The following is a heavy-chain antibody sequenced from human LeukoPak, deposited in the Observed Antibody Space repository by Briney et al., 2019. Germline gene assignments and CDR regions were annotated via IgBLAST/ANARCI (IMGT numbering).Heavy chain of an antibody. CDR1: GYSFTSYW. CDR3: ARFYGGNSLGMDV. Sequence: EEPLKISCKGSGYSFTSYWIGWVRQLPGKGLEWMGIIYPGDSDTRYSPSSQGQVTISADKSISTAYLQWSSLKASDTAMYYCARFYGGNSLGMDVWGKGTTVTVSS. J-gene: IGHJ6*04. CDR2: IYPGDSDT. V-gene: IGHV5-51*01. D-gene: IGHD4-23*01.